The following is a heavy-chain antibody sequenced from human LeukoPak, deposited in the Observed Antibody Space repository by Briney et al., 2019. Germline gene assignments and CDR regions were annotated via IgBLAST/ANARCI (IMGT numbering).Heavy chain of an antibody. CDR1: GFTFSSYA. J-gene: IGHJ4*02. CDR3: LARSSSWYLVDY. CDR2: IRYDGSNK. D-gene: IGHD6-13*01. V-gene: IGHV3-30*02. Sequence: PGGSLRLSCAASGFTFSSYAVHWVRQAPGKGLEWVAFIRYDGSNKYYADSVKGRFTISRDNSKNTLYLQMNSLRAEDTAVYYCLARSSSWYLVDYWGQGTLVTVSS.